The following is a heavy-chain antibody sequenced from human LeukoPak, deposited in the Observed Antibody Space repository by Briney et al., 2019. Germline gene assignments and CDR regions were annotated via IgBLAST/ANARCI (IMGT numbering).Heavy chain of an antibody. CDR1: GFTLSNYW. CDR2: IKQDGSER. V-gene: IGHV3-7*01. D-gene: IGHD1-26*01. J-gene: IGHJ4*02. Sequence: GGSLRLSCAASGFTLSNYWMSWVRQAPGKGLEWVANIKQDGSERYYVDSVKGRFTISRDNAKNSLYLQMSSLRAEDTAVYYCARKGGSYYVNFPFDYWGQGTLVTVSS. CDR3: ARKGGSYYVNFPFDY.